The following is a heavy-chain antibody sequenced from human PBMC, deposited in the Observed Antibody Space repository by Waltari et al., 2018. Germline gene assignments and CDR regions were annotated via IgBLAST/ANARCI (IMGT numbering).Heavy chain of an antibody. D-gene: IGHD2-15*01. CDR2: IRGRGGST. V-gene: IGHV3-23*01. CDR3: AKNYGSVYYYYMDV. J-gene: IGHJ6*03. Sequence: EVQLLEYGGGLVQPGGSLRLSCAASGFTFSSYAMSWVRQAPGKGLGWISVIRGRGGSTYYAGSVKGRFTIARDNSKNTLYLPMNSLRAEDTAVYYCAKNYGSVYYYYMDVWGKGTTVTISS. CDR1: GFTFSSYA.